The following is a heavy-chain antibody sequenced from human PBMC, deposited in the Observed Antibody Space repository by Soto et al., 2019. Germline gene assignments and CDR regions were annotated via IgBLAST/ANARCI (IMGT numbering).Heavy chain of an antibody. CDR2: INPNSGGT. J-gene: IGHJ4*02. Sequence: ASVKVSCKASGYTFTGYYMHWVRQSAGQGLEWMGWINPNSGGTNYAQKFQGRITMTRDTSISTAYMELSRLRSDDTAVYYCARDRESYSSSWYSPFDYWGQGTLVTVSS. CDR3: ARDRESYSSSWYSPFDY. D-gene: IGHD6-13*01. V-gene: IGHV1-2*02. CDR1: GYTFTGYY.